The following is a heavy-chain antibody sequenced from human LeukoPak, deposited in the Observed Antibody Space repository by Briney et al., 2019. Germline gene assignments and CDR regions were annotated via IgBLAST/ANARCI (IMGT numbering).Heavy chain of an antibody. CDR1: EFSVGSNY. CDR2: IYSGGST. D-gene: IGHD4-11*01. CDR3: ARGYTNYGYVFDI. V-gene: IGHV3-53*01. J-gene: IGHJ3*02. Sequence: GGSLRLSCAASEFSVGSNYMAWVRQAPGKGLEWVSLIYSGGSTYYADSVKGRFTISRDNARNSLYLQMNNLRVEDTAVYYCARGYTNYGYVFDIWGQGTMVTVSS.